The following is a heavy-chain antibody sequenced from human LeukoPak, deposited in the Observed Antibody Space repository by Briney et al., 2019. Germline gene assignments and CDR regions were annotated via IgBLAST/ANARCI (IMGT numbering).Heavy chain of an antibody. CDR1: GGTFSSYA. Sequence: ASVKVSCKASGGTFSSYAISWVRQAPGQGLEWMGRIIPIFGTANYAQKFQGRVTITTDESTSTAYMELSSLRSEDTAVYYCARAAGGGYCSGGSCYAFDYWGQGTLVTVSS. D-gene: IGHD2-15*01. CDR3: ARAAGGGYCSGGSCYAFDY. J-gene: IGHJ4*02. V-gene: IGHV1-69*05. CDR2: IIPIFGTA.